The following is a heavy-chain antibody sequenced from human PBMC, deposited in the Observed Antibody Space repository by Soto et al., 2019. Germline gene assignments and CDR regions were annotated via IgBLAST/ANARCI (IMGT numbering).Heavy chain of an antibody. J-gene: IGHJ4*02. Sequence: EASVKVSCKASGGTFSSYAISWVRQAPGQGLEWMGGIIPIFGTANYAQKFQGRVTITADESTSTAHMELSSLRSEDTAVYYCARPAPDKRNYYDSSGYYYWAQGTLVPVSS. V-gene: IGHV1-69*13. D-gene: IGHD3-22*01. CDR3: ARPAPDKRNYYDSSGYYY. CDR1: GGTFSSYA. CDR2: IIPIFGTA.